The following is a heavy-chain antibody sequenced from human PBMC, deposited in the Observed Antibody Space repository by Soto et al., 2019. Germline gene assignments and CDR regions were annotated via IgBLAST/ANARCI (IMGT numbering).Heavy chain of an antibody. V-gene: IGHV1-18*01. CDR3: ARGRYGDY. D-gene: IGHD1-1*01. Sequence: QIHLVQSGAEGKKPGASVKVSCKGSGYGFTTYGITWVRQAPGQGLEWMVWISAHNGKTNYAQKLQGRVTVTRDTSTSTDFRELRSVRSDGTAVCYCARGRYGDYWGQGALVTVSS. CDR1: GYGFTTYG. CDR2: ISAHNGKT. J-gene: IGHJ4*02.